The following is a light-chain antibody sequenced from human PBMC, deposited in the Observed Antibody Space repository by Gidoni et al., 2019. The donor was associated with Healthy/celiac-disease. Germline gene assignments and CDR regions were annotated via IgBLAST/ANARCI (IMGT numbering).Light chain of an antibody. Sequence: DIQLTHSPSSLSASVGDRVTITCRASQSISSYLDWYQQKPGKAPKLLIYAASSLQSGVPSRFSGSGSGTDFTLTISSLQPEDFATYYCQQCYSTPTLTFGGGTKVEIK. CDR1: QSISSY. CDR2: AAS. CDR3: QQCYSTPTLT. J-gene: IGKJ4*01. V-gene: IGKV1-39*01.